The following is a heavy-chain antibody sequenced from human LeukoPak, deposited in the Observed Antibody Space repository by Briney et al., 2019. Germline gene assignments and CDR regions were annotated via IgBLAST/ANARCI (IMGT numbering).Heavy chain of an antibody. D-gene: IGHD6-13*01. CDR3: AREGHHSSSLYPFDY. CDR2: INPNSCCT. V-gene: IGHV1-2*02. CDR1: GYTFSGYY. J-gene: IGHJ4*02. Sequence: GESVKVSCKASGYTFSGYYMHWVRRAPGQGLEGWGWINPNSCCTNYAQKLRGRLTITSDTSINTANMELSRLRSGDTAVYYCAREGHHSSSLYPFDYWGQGTLVTVSS.